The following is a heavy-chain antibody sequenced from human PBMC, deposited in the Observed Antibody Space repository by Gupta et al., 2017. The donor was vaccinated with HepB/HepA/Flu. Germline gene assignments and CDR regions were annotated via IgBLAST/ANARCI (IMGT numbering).Heavy chain of an antibody. J-gene: IGHJ4*02. V-gene: IGHV3-48*03. CDR1: GFTFSGYE. CDR3: ERDLSGWYEGGGY. D-gene: IGHD6-19*01. Sequence: EVQLVESGGGLVQPGGSLRLSCAASGFTFSGYEMNWVRQAPGKGLEWVSYIRNDGSATYYADAVKGRFTISRDNAKNSLYLQMSSLRAEDTAVYYCERDLSGWYEGGGYWGQGTLVTVSS. CDR2: IRNDGSAT.